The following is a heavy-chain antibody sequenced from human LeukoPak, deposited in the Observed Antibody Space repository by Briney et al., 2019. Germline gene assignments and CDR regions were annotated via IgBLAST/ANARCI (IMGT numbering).Heavy chain of an antibody. CDR3: AAGPYGGNTPFDY. CDR1: GFSFSSYA. CDR2: LSPSGASI. J-gene: IGHJ4*02. D-gene: IGHD4-23*01. V-gene: IGHV3-23*01. Sequence: GGSLRLSCAASGFSFSSYAMSWVRQAPGRGLEWVSSLSPSGASIYYADSVKGRFTISRDNSKNTLYLQMNNLRAEDTALYYCAAGPYGGNTPFDYWGPGTLVTISS.